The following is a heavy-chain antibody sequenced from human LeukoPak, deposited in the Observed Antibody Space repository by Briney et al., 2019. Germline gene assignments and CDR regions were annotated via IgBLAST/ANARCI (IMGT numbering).Heavy chain of an antibody. Sequence: GSLRLSCAASGFTFSSYSMNWVRQAPGKGLEWVSYISSSSSTIYYADSVKGRFTISRDNAKNSLYLQMNSLRAEDTAVYYCARDYGTTLTAIDYWGQGTLVTVSS. CDR3: ARDYGTTLTAIDY. CDR1: GFTFSSYS. J-gene: IGHJ4*02. D-gene: IGHD1-14*01. V-gene: IGHV3-48*01. CDR2: ISSSSSTI.